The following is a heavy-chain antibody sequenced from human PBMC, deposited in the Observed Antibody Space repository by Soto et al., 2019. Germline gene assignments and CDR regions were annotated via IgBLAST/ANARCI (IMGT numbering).Heavy chain of an antibody. Sequence: EVQLLESGGGLVQPGGSLRLSCAASGFTFSNYVMSWVRQAPGKGLEWVSAISGSVGSTYYADSVRGRFTISRDNSKNSLYLQMNSLRAEDTAVYYCAKDCGGSSCYSDYWGQGTLVTVSS. CDR2: ISGSVGST. CDR1: GFTFSNYV. D-gene: IGHD2-15*01. V-gene: IGHV3-23*01. J-gene: IGHJ4*02. CDR3: AKDCGGSSCYSDY.